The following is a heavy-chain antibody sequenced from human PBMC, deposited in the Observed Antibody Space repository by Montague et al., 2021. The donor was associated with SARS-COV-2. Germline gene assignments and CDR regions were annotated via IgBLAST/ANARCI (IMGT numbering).Heavy chain of an antibody. CDR3: AAGQGSSWL. D-gene: IGHD6-13*01. V-gene: IGHV3-7*01. CDR2: INQDGSES. CDR1: GFTFSSYW. J-gene: IGHJ4*02. Sequence: SLRLSCAASGFTFSSYWMSWVRQAPGKGLEWVATINQDGSESYYVDSVTGRFTISRDNAKNSLYLQMNSLRDDDTAVYYCAAGQGSSWLWGQGTLVTVSP.